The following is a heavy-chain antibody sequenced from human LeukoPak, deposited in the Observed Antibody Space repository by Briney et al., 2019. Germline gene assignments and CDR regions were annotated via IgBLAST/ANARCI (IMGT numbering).Heavy chain of an antibody. J-gene: IGHJ3*02. Sequence: KCGESLKISCKGSGYSFTSYWIGWVRQMPGKGLEWMGIIYPGDSDTRYSPSFQGQVTISADKSISTAYLQWSSLKASDTAMYYCARLRYAAARPGAFDIWGQGIMVTVSS. V-gene: IGHV5-51*01. CDR2: IYPGDSDT. D-gene: IGHD6-6*01. CDR1: GYSFTSYW. CDR3: ARLRYAAARPGAFDI.